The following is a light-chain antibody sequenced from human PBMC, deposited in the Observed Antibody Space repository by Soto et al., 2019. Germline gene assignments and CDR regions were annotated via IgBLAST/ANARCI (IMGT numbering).Light chain of an antibody. V-gene: IGLV2-14*01. Sequence: QSALTQPASVSGSPGQSITISCTGTSSDVGGYNYVSWYQQHPGKAPKLMIYDVSNRPSGVSNRFSGSKSGNTASLTLSGLQAEDEADYYSSSYTSSSTLFVFGTGTKVTVL. CDR3: SSYTSSSTLFV. CDR1: SSDVGGYNY. J-gene: IGLJ1*01. CDR2: DVS.